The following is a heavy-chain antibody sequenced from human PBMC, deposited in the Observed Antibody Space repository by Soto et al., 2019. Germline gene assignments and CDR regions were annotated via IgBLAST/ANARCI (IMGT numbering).Heavy chain of an antibody. V-gene: IGHV3-15*01. J-gene: IGHJ4*02. Sequence: GGSLRLSCAASGFTFRNAWMSWVRQAPGKGLEWVGHIKSKTGGGTTDYAAPVKGRFTISRDDSKNTLYLQLNSLKTEDTAVNYCTTEWYGNLAYWGQGALVTVSS. CDR1: GFTFRNAW. CDR3: TTEWYGNLAY. D-gene: IGHD2-15*01. CDR2: IKSKTGGGTT.